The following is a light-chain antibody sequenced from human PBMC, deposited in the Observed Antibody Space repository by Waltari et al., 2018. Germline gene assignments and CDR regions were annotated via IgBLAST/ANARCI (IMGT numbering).Light chain of an antibody. CDR2: AAT. CDR1: TNDIGTYNL. J-gene: IGLJ2*01. V-gene: IGLV2-23*01. Sequence: QSPLSQPASVSASPGPSIPVPCTGTTNDIGTYNLISWYQHYPGKAPKLIIYAATKRPSGISDRFSGSKSGNTASLTISRLQVEDEGDYYCLSYAGRTAVVFGGGTKLTVL. CDR3: LSYAGRTAVV.